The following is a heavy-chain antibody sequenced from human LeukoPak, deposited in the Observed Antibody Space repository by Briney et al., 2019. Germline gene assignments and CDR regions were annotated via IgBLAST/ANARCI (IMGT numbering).Heavy chain of an antibody. CDR3: AKDRVGALLYFDS. J-gene: IGHJ4*02. Sequence: PGGSLRLSCAASGFTFSSYGMTWIRQAPGKGLEWVSYISSSGSTIYYADSVKGRFTISRDNSKNTLYLQMNSLRAEDTAVYSCAKDRVGALLYFDSWGQGTLVTVSS. CDR2: ISSSGSTI. D-gene: IGHD1-26*01. CDR1: GFTFSSYG. V-gene: IGHV3-23*01.